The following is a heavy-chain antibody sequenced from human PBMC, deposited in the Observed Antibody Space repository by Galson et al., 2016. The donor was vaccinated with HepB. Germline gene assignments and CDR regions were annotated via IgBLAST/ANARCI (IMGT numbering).Heavy chain of an antibody. CDR2: IKSDGSSA. Sequence: SLRLSCAASGFSFSSYGIHWVRQAPGQGLVWVSRIKSDGSSAAYADSVMGRFIISRDNSKSTLYLQLNSLRAEDTAVYYCARELGITYGYYMDVWGKGTTVTVSS. V-gene: IGHV3-74*01. J-gene: IGHJ6*03. CDR1: GFSFSSYG. D-gene: IGHD3-10*01. CDR3: ARELGITYGYYMDV.